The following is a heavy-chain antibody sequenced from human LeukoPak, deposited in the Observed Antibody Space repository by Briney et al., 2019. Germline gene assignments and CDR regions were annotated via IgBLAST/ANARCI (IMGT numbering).Heavy chain of an antibody. V-gene: IGHV3-23*01. D-gene: IGHD1-26*01. Sequence: GGSLRLSCAASGFTFSSYAMSWVRQAPGKGMEWVSSISSSGGSTYYADSVKGRFSISRDNSKNTLYLQMNSLRAEDTAVYYCARDGWAGGTTRIDYYYYMDVWGKGTTVTVSS. CDR1: GFTFSSYA. J-gene: IGHJ6*03. CDR3: ARDGWAGGTTRIDYYYYMDV. CDR2: ISSSGGST.